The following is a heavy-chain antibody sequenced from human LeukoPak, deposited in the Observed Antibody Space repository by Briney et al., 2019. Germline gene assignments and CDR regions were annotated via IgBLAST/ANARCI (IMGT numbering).Heavy chain of an antibody. CDR1: GFTFSSYW. CDR3: ARGILTGNAPVY. V-gene: IGHV3-74*01. CDR2: INSDGSSI. Sequence: PGGSLRLSCAASGFTFSSYWMHWVRQAPGKGLVWVSRINSDGSSITYADSVKGRFTISRDNAKNTLYLQMNSLRAEDTAVYDCARGILTGNAPVYWGQGTLVTVSS. D-gene: IGHD3-9*01. J-gene: IGHJ4*02.